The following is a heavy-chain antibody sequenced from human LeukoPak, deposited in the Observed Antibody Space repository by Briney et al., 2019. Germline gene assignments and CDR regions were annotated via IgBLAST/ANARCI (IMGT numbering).Heavy chain of an antibody. Sequence: GGSLRLSCAASGFTVSSNYMSSIRQAPGKGLEWVSVIYSGGGTYYAGSVKGRFTISRDNSKNTLYLQMNSLRAEDTAVYYCARDDGSSPYDYWGQGTLVTVSS. J-gene: IGHJ4*02. D-gene: IGHD6-6*01. CDR3: ARDDGSSPYDY. V-gene: IGHV3-66*02. CDR1: GFTVSSNY. CDR2: IYSGGGT.